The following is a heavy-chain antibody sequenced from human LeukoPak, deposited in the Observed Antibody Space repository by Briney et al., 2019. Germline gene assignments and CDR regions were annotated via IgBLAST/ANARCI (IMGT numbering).Heavy chain of an antibody. CDR3: ARAPSNYYDSSGYPFDY. D-gene: IGHD3-22*01. J-gene: IGHJ4*02. CDR2: IIPIFDTA. V-gene: IGHV1-69*05. CDR1: GGTFSSYA. Sequence: SVKVSCKASGGTFSSYAISWVRQAPGQGLEWMGGIIPIFDTANYAQKFQGSVTITTDESTSTAYMELSSLRSEDTAVYYCARAPSNYYDSSGYPFDYWGQGTLVTVSS.